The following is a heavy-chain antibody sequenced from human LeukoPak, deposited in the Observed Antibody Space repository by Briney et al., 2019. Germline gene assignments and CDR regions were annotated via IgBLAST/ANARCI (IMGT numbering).Heavy chain of an antibody. CDR1: GFTFSSYA. J-gene: IGHJ4*02. CDR2: ISYDGSNK. V-gene: IGHV3-30-3*01. CDR3: ARDKEKRYYYDSSGEIDY. D-gene: IGHD3-22*01. Sequence: PGGSLRLSCAASGFTFSSYAMHWVRQAPGKGLEWVAVISYDGSNKYYADSVKGRFTISRDNSKNTLYLQMNSLRAEDTAVYYCARDKEKRYYYDSSGEIDYWGQGTLVTVSS.